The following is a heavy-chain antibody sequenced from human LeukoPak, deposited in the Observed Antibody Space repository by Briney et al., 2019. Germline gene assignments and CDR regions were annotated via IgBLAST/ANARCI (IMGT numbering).Heavy chain of an antibody. Sequence: HSGGSLILSCAASGFTFSTYSMNWVRQAPGKGLEWVSSITSSSSAINYADSVKGRFTISRDNAGDSLYLHMNSLRDEDTAVYYCAGDERHAFDIWGQGTMVTVSS. CDR2: ITSSSSAI. CDR1: GFTFSTYS. V-gene: IGHV3-48*02. J-gene: IGHJ3*02. D-gene: IGHD5-24*01. CDR3: AGDERHAFDI.